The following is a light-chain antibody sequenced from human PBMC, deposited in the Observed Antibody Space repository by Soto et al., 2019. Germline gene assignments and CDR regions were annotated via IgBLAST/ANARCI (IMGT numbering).Light chain of an antibody. CDR3: ISHKTDDTFL. CDR1: NSDIGASNF. V-gene: IGLV2-14*01. Sequence: QSALTQPPSVSRSPGQLITVSCAGTNSDIGASNFVSWYQHLPGRAPKVIIFEATNRPSGVSNRFSGSKSGITASLTISGLQADDEAEYFCISHKTDDTFLFGTGPKVTVL. CDR2: EAT. J-gene: IGLJ1*01.